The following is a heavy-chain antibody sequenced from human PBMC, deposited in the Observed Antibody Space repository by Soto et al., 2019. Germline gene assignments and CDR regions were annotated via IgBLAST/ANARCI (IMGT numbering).Heavy chain of an antibody. J-gene: IGHJ6*02. CDR2: IRTKVNSYAT. CDR1: GFTFSDST. Sequence: EVQLVESGGGLVQPGGSLKLSCAASGFTFSDSTIHWVRQASGKGLEWVALIRTKVNSYATVYAASVRGRFTISRDDSKNTAYLQMNSLRSEDTAMYYCTTRDPDVWGQGTTVTVSS. CDR3: TTRDPDV. V-gene: IGHV3-73*02.